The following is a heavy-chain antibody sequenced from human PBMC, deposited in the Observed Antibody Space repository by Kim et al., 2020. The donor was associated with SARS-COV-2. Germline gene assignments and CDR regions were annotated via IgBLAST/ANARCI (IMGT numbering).Heavy chain of an antibody. D-gene: IGHD3-10*01. Sequence: SLKSPVTISVDTSKNQFSLKLSSVTAADTAVYYCARAQMVRGVIIYGMDVWGQGTTVTVSS. V-gene: IGHV4-31*01. J-gene: IGHJ6*02. CDR3: ARAQMVRGVIIYGMDV.